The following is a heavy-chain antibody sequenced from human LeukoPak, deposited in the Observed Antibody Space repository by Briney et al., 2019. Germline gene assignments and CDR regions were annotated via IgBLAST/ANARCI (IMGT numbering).Heavy chain of an antibody. CDR3: ARADYYGSGSYYPTYYYYYMDV. J-gene: IGHJ6*03. D-gene: IGHD3-10*01. CDR1: GGTFSNYA. Sequence: ASVKVSCKASGGTFSNYAISWVRQAPGQGLEWMGGIIPMFGTANYAQKFQGRVTITADESTSTAYMELSSLRSEDTAVYYCARADYYGSGSYYPTYYYYYMDVWGKGTTVTISS. CDR2: IIPMFGTA. V-gene: IGHV1-69*13.